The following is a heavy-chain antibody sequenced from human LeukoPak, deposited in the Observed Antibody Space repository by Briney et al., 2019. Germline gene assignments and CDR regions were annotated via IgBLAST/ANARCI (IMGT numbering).Heavy chain of an antibody. D-gene: IGHD3-10*01. Sequence: KVSCKASGYTFTSYWIGWVRQMPGKGLEWMGIIYPGDSDTRYSPSFQGQVTISADKSISTAYLQWSSLKASDTAMYYCARTYYYGSGSHFDYWGQGTLVTVSS. V-gene: IGHV5-51*01. CDR3: ARTYYYGSGSHFDY. CDR1: GYTFTSYW. CDR2: IYPGDSDT. J-gene: IGHJ4*02.